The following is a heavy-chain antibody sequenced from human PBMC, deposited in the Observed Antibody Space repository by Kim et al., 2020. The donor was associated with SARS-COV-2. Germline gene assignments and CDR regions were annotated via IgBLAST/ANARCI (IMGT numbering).Heavy chain of an antibody. J-gene: IGHJ2*01. CDR3: ARTSIAARDWYFDL. V-gene: IGHV3-13*01. D-gene: IGHD6-6*01. CDR1: GFTFSSYD. Sequence: GGSLRLSCAASGFTFSSYDMHWVRQATGKGLEWVSAIGTAGDTYYPGSVKGRFTISRENAKNSLYLQMNSLRAGDTAVYYCARTSIAARDWYFDLWGRGTLVTVSS. CDR2: IGTAGDT.